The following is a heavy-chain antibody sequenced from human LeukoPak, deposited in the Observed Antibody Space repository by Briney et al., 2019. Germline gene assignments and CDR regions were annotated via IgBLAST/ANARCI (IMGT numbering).Heavy chain of an antibody. CDR2: IYHSGST. J-gene: IGHJ4*02. D-gene: IGHD3-9*01. V-gene: IGHV4-38-2*02. CDR3: ARFSFDWSASYFDY. CDR1: GYSISSGYY. Sequence: PSETLSLTCTVSGYSISSGYYWGWIRQPPGKGLEWIGSIYHSGSTYYNPSLKSRVTISVDTSKNQFSLKLSSVTAADTAVYCCARFSFDWSASYFDYWGQGTLVTVSS.